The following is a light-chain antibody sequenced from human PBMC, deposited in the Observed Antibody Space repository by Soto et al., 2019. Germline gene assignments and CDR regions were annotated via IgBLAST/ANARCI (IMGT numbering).Light chain of an antibody. CDR3: QQYGSSTLT. CDR1: QSVGSIF. V-gene: IGKV3-20*01. Sequence: EIVLTQSPGTRFLSPGERATLSCRASQSVGSIFLAWYQQKPGQGPRLIIYGASSRASGIPDRFSGSGSGTDFTLTISGLENEDFAVYYCQQYGSSTLTFGGGTKVDIK. J-gene: IGKJ4*01. CDR2: GAS.